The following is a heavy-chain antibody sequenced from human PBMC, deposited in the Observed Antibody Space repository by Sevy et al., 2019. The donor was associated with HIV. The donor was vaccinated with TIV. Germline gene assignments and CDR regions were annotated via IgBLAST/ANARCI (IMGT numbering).Heavy chain of an antibody. V-gene: IGHV3-33*01. CDR2: IWYDGSNK. J-gene: IGHJ3*02. CDR3: ARAACSGGSCYPLNAFDI. Sequence: GGSLRLSCAASGFTFSSYGMHWVRQAPGKGLEWVAVIWYDGSNKYYADSVKGRFTISRDNSKNTRYMQMNSLRAEDTAVYYCARAACSGGSCYPLNAFDIWGQGTMVTVSS. CDR1: GFTFSSYG. D-gene: IGHD2-15*01.